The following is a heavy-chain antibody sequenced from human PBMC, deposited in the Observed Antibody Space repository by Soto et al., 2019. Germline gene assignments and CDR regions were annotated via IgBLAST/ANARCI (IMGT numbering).Heavy chain of an antibody. CDR3: ARISSWYYYYGMDV. J-gene: IGHJ6*02. V-gene: IGHV1-3*01. Sequence: ASVKVSCKASGYTFTSYAMHWVRQAPGQRLEWMGWINAGNGNTKYSQKFQGRVTITRDTSASTAYMELSSLRSEDTAVYYCARISSWYYYYGMDVWGQGTTVTVS. CDR1: GYTFTSYA. CDR2: INAGNGNT.